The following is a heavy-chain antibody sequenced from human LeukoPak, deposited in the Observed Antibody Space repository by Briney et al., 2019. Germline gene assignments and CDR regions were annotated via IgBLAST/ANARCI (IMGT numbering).Heavy chain of an antibody. Sequence: GGSLRLSCAASGFTFSSYAMSWVRQAPGKGLEWVSAISGSGGSTYYADSVKGRFTISRDNAKNSLYLQMNSLRAEDTAVYYCARDGGGYSYGYYYYYGMDVWGQGTTVTVSS. CDR2: ISGSGGST. CDR3: ARDGGGYSYGYYYYYGMDV. CDR1: GFTFSSYA. J-gene: IGHJ6*02. V-gene: IGHV3-23*01. D-gene: IGHD5-18*01.